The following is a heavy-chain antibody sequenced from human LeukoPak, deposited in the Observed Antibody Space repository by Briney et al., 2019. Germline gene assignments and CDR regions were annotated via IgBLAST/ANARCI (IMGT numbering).Heavy chain of an antibody. J-gene: IGHJ3*02. Sequence: SETLSLTCTVSGGSISSYYWSWIRQPPGKGLERIGYIYYSGSTKYKPSLKSRATISVHTSKNQFSLKLSSVTSADTAVYYCASASLNIYAFDIWGQGTMVTVSS. CDR3: ASASLNIYAFDI. D-gene: IGHD2/OR15-2a*01. CDR2: IYYSGST. CDR1: GGSISSYY. V-gene: IGHV4-59*01.